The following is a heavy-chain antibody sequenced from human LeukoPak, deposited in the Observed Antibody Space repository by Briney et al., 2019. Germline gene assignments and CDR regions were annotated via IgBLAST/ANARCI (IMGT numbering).Heavy chain of an antibody. V-gene: IGHV3-23*01. J-gene: IGHJ6*03. CDR1: GFTFSTYA. D-gene: IGHD3-22*01. CDR3: AKDSSSYDWGYMDV. CDR2: IGGSDGRT. Sequence: GGSLRLSCAASGFTFSTYAMGWVRQAPGKGLEWVSRIGGSDGRTRYADSVKGRFTISRDNSKNTLYLEMNSLRAEDTAVYYCAKDSSSYDWGYMDVWGKGTTVTISS.